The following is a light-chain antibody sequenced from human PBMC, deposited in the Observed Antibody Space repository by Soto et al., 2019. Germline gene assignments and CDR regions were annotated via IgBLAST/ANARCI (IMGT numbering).Light chain of an antibody. CDR2: GAS. CDR1: QSVSNDF. V-gene: IGKV3-20*01. CDR3: QQYGSSPPRT. Sequence: EIVLTQSPGILSLSPGERATLSCRASQSVSNDFLAWYQQKPGQAPRLLIYGASTRATDVPDRVSGSGSGADFTLSISRLEPEDFEVYYCQQYGSSPPRTFGQGTKVDIK. J-gene: IGKJ1*01.